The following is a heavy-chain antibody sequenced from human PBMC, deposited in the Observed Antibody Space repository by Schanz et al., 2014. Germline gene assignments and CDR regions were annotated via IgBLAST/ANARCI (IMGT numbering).Heavy chain of an antibody. Sequence: QLQLQESGPGLVKPSETLSLTCTVSGGSISSSSYFWGWIRQPPGKGLEWIGSIYHSGSTYNNPSLKSRVTMSVDTPKNQFSRKLSSVTAADTALYYCARHMGRLSSSRGNYFDYWGQGTLVTVSS. V-gene: IGHV4-39*01. CDR2: IYHSGST. J-gene: IGHJ4*02. CDR1: GGSISSSSYF. D-gene: IGHD6-13*01. CDR3: ARHMGRLSSSRGNYFDY.